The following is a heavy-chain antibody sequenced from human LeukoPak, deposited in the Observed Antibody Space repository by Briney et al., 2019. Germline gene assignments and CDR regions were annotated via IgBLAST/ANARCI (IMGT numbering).Heavy chain of an antibody. Sequence: ASVKVSCKASGGTFSSYAISWVRQAPGQGLEWMGGIIPIFGTANYAQKFQGRVTITADESTSTAYMELSSLRSEDTAVYYCASLCGGDCYPLWDYWGQGTLVTVSS. CDR2: IIPIFGTA. V-gene: IGHV1-69*13. J-gene: IGHJ4*02. CDR1: GGTFSSYA. CDR3: ASLCGGDCYPLWDY. D-gene: IGHD2-21*02.